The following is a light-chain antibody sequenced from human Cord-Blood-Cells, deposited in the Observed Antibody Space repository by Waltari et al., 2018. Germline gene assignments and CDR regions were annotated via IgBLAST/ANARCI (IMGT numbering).Light chain of an antibody. CDR3: QQYYSTPLT. Sequence: DIVMTQSPDSLAVSLGERATIHCKSSQSVLYSSNNKNYLAWYQQKPGQPPKLRIYWAATRESGVPDRFSGSGSGTDFTLTISSLQAGDVAVYYCQQYYSTPLTFGGGTKVEIK. CDR2: WAA. J-gene: IGKJ4*02. CDR1: QSVLYSSNNKNY. V-gene: IGKV4-1*01.